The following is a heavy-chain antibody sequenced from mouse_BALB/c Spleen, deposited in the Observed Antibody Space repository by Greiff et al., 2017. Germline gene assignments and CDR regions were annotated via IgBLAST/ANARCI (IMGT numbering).Heavy chain of an antibody. CDR1: GFTFSSYG. D-gene: IGHD1-1*01. V-gene: IGHV5-6*01. CDR3: ARQSTTVVATPFDY. CDR2: ISSGGSYT. Sequence: EVQLVESGGGLVKPGGSLKLSCASSGFTFSSYGMSWVRQTPDKRLEWVATISSGGSYTYYPDSVKGRFTISRDNAKNTLYLQMSSLKSEDTAMYYCARQSTTVVATPFDYWGQGTTLTVSS. J-gene: IGHJ2*01.